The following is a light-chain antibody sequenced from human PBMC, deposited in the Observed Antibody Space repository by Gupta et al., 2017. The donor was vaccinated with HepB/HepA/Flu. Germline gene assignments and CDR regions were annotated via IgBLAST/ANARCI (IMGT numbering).Light chain of an antibody. J-gene: IGKJ1*01. CDR1: QTVSSSF. CDR3: QQRGT. CDR2: GAS. V-gene: IGKV3-20*01. Sequence: IVLTQSPGTLSFSPGERATLSCRASQTVSSSFLAWYQQKPGQAPRLLIYGASSRATGISDRFSGSGSGTDFSLTISRLEPEDSAVYYCQQRGTFGQGTKVEIK.